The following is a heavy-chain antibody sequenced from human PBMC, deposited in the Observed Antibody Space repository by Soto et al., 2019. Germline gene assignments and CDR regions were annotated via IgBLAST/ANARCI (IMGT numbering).Heavy chain of an antibody. CDR2: INPSSGTT. J-gene: IGHJ4*02. D-gene: IGHD2-15*01. V-gene: IGHV1-46*01. CDR1: GYTFTSQY. CDR3: ARDQVAGTFYFDY. Sequence: GASVKVSCKASGYTFTSQYVHWVRQAPGQGLEWMGEINPSSGTTNFSQKFKGRVTLTRDTSTSTVYMELSSLRSDDTAVYYCARDQVAGTFYFDYWGQGTLVTVSS.